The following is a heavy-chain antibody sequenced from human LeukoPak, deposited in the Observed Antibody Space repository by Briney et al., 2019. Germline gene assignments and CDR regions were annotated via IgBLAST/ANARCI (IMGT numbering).Heavy chain of an antibody. CDR1: GGSISSGDYY. CDR3: ARVPTGYYPFDY. J-gene: IGHJ4*02. V-gene: IGHV4-30-4*01. D-gene: IGHD3-9*01. Sequence: SETLSLTCTVSGGSISSGDYYWNWIRQPPGKGLEWIGYIYYSGSTFYNPSLVSRVTISVDTSKNQFSLKLSSVTTPDTAMYYCARVPTGYYPFDYWGQGTLVTVSP. CDR2: IYYSGST.